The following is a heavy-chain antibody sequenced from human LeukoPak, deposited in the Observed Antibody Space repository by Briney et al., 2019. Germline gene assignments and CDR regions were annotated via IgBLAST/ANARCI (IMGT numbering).Heavy chain of an antibody. CDR1: GFTFSSYA. D-gene: IGHD5-12*01. CDR3: AKGGGYGSSIDY. V-gene: IGHV3-23*01. CDR2: ISGGGVST. J-gene: IGHJ4*02. Sequence: GGSLRLSCAASGFTFSSYAMSWVRQAPGKGLEWVSGISGGGVSTYYADSVKGRFTISRDKSNNTLYLQMNSLRAEDTAVYYCAKGGGYGSSIDYWGQGTLVTVSS.